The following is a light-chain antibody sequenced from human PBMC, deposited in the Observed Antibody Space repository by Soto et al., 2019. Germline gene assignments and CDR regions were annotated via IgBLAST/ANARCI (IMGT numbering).Light chain of an antibody. CDR2: DVS. CDR3: SSYAGTHIV. V-gene: IGLV2-8*01. Sequence: QSVLTQPPSASGSPGQSVAISCTGTSSDVGGYNYVSWYQQHPGKAPKLMIYDVSKRPSGGPDRFSGSKSGNTASLTVSGLQAEDEAEYYCSSYAGTHIVFGTGTKVPVL. CDR1: SSDVGGYNY. J-gene: IGLJ1*01.